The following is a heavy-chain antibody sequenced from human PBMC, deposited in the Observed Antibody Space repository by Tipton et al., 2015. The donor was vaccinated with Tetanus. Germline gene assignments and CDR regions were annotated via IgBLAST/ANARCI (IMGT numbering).Heavy chain of an antibody. CDR3: ARWGDASGSTNLYAFDI. CDR2: IYQTGST. J-gene: IGHJ3*02. Sequence: TLSLTCNVTGALLTTGGYSWGWIRQPPGQGLEWIGYIYQTGSTYFNPSLRSRLTMSFKMSKNQFSLKLTSATVADTAVYYCARWGDASGSTNLYAFDIWGQGTMVSVSS. D-gene: IGHD3-10*01. CDR1: GALLTTGGYS. V-gene: IGHV4-30-2*01.